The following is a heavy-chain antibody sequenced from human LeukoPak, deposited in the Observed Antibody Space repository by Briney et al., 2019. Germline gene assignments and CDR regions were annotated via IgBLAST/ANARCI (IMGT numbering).Heavy chain of an antibody. CDR2: ISAYNGNT. V-gene: IGHV1-18*01. J-gene: IGHJ6*03. CDR1: GYTFTSYG. D-gene: IGHD3-3*01. CDR3: ARCTTGDFWSGYSYYYYMDV. Sequence: ASVKVSCKASGYTFTSYGISWVRQAPGQGLEWMGWISAYNGNTNYAQKLQGRVTMTTDTSTSTAYMELRSLRSEDTAVYYCARCTTGDFWSGYSYYYYMDVWGKGTTVTVSS.